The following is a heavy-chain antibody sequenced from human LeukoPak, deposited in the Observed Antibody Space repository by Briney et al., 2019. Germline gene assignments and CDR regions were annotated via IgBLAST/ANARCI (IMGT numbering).Heavy chain of an antibody. CDR3: ARDRGIQLWSETFDY. CDR1: GGTFSSYA. V-gene: IGHV1-69*05. D-gene: IGHD5-18*01. Sequence: SVKVSCKASGGTFSSYAISWVRQAPGQGLEWMGRIIPIFGTANYAQKFQGRVTITTDESTSTAYMELSSLRSEDTAVYYCARDRGIQLWSETFDYRGQGTLVTVSS. CDR2: IIPIFGTA. J-gene: IGHJ4*02.